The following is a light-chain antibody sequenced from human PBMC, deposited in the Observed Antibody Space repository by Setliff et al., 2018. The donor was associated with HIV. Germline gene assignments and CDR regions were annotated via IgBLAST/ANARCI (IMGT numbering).Light chain of an antibody. CDR2: EVS. J-gene: IGLJ1*01. CDR1: SSDVGNYNH. Sequence: QSVLAQPPSVSGSPGQSVTISCTGTSSDVGNYNHVSWYQQPPGAAPKLIIYEVSNRPSGVPDRFSGSKSGNTASLTISGLQAEDEALYFCSSYTSIITFVFGTGTKVTVL. V-gene: IGLV2-18*02. CDR3: SSYTSIITFV.